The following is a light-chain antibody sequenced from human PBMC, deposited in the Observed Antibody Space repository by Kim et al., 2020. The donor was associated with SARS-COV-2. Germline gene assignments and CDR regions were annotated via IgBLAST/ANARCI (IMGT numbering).Light chain of an antibody. V-gene: IGKV3-20*01. CDR1: QTISSSF. CDR3: QQYGSSALT. Sequence: EILLTQSPDTLSLSPGERATLSCRASQTISSSFLAWYQQTPGQAPRLLIFGASSRATGIPDRFSGSGSGTDFTLTISRLEPEDFAVYYCQQYGSSALTFGGGTKVDIK. CDR2: GAS. J-gene: IGKJ4*01.